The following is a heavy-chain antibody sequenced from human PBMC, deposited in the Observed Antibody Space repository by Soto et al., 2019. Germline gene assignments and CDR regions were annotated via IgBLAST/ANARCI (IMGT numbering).Heavy chain of an antibody. V-gene: IGHV3-74*01. CDR1: GFTFSNYW. CDR3: ASSARGSYGDYS. Sequence: DAHLVESGGGLVQPGGSLRLSCAASGFTFSNYWIHWVRQAPGKGLVWVSRINSDGSSTNYADSVKGRFTISRDNAKNTVYLQMNSLRAEDTAMFYCASSARGSYGDYSWGQGTLVTVSP. J-gene: IGHJ4*02. D-gene: IGHD4-17*01. CDR2: INSDGSST.